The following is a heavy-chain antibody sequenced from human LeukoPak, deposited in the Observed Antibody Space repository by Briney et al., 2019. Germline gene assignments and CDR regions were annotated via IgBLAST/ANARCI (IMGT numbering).Heavy chain of an antibody. J-gene: IGHJ4*02. Sequence: GGSLRLSCAPSGFTFSSYGMDWVRQAPGKGLEWVAIIKPDGSEKFYADSVRGRFTISRDNAKNSLYLQMNSLRADDTAVYYCARGGFWSWDNWGKGTLVTVSS. CDR2: IKPDGSEK. CDR1: GFTFSSYG. V-gene: IGHV3-7*01. D-gene: IGHD2-8*02. CDR3: ARGGFWSWDN.